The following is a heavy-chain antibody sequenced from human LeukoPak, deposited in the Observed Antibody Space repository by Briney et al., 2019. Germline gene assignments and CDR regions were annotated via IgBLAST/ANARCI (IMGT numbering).Heavy chain of an antibody. J-gene: IGHJ4*02. CDR2: IKQDGSDK. CDR3: ARGNWWVGAAQYCDY. CDR1: GFTFNTYW. D-gene: IGHD2-8*02. Sequence: GGSLRLSCAASGFTFNTYWMNWVRQAPGKGQEWVANIKQDGSDKYYAESVRGRFTISKDNAKNSLYLQMDSLRAEDTAVYFCARGNWWVGAAQYCDYWGRGTLVTVSS. V-gene: IGHV3-7*01.